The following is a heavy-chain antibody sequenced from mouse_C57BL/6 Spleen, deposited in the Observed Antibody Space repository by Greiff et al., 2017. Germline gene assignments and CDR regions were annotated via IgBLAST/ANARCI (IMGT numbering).Heavy chain of an antibody. J-gene: IGHJ2*01. CDR3: TRGSSTVVASWYFDY. V-gene: IGHV1-15*01. CDR2: IDPETGGT. CDR1: GYTFTDYE. D-gene: IGHD1-1*01. Sequence: VQLQQSGAELVRPGASVTLSCKASGYTFTDYEMHWVKQTPVHGLEWIGAIDPETGGTAYNQKFKGKAILTADKSSSTAYMELRSLTSEDSAVYYCTRGSSTVVASWYFDYWGQGTTLTVSS.